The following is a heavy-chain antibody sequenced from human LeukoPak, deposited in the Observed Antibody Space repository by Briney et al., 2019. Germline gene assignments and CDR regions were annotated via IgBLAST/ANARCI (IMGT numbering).Heavy chain of an antibody. D-gene: IGHD3-10*01. Sequence: GASVKVSCEASGYTFSSYGISWVRQAPGQGLEWMGWISGYNGNTDYAQKLQGRVIMTTDTSTSTAYMELRSLRSDDTAMYYCASFYYGSGSYYNAGGFDIWGQGTMVTVSS. CDR2: ISGYNGNT. J-gene: IGHJ3*02. V-gene: IGHV1-18*01. CDR1: GYTFSSYG. CDR3: ASFYYGSGSYYNAGGFDI.